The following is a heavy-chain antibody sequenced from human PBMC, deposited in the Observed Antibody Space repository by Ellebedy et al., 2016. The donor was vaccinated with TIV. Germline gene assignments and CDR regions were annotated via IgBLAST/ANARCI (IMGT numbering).Heavy chain of an antibody. CDR2: ISNTGNT. CDR1: GASISSYF. V-gene: IGHV4-59*01. Sequence: MPGGSLRLSCTVSGASISSYFWSWIRQPPGKGLEWIGYISNTGNTTYNPSLKSRVIIALDTSRSQFSLSLTSVTAADTAVYFCARDRRGSYDFWGQGTLIAVSS. J-gene: IGHJ4*02. CDR3: ARDRRGSYDF. D-gene: IGHD3-10*01.